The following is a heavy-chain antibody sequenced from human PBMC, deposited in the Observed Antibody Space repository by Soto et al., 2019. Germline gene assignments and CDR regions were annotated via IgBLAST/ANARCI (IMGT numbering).Heavy chain of an antibody. CDR2: IYYSGST. CDR1: GGSISSSSYY. D-gene: IGHD2-2*01. CDR3: ARQMVVPAANWFDP. V-gene: IGHV4-39*01. Sequence: QLQLQESGPGLVKPSETLSLTCTVSGGSISSSSYYWGWIRQPPGKGLEWIGSIYYSGSTYYNPSLKSRVTISVDTSKNQFSLKLSSVTAADTAVYYCARQMVVPAANWFDPWGQGTLVTVSS. J-gene: IGHJ5*02.